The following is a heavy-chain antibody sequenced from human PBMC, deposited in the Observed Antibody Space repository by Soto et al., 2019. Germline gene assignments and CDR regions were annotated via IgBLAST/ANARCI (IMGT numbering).Heavy chain of an antibody. CDR2: IIPIFGTA. Sequence: QVQLVQSGAEVKKPGSSVKVSCKASGGTFSSYAISWVRQAPGQGLEWMGGIIPIFGTANYAQKFQGRVTIPADESTSTAYMELSSLRSEDTAVYYCARENYYDSSGYYLTYFDYWGQGTLVTVSS. D-gene: IGHD3-22*01. V-gene: IGHV1-69*12. CDR1: GGTFSSYA. CDR3: ARENYYDSSGYYLTYFDY. J-gene: IGHJ4*02.